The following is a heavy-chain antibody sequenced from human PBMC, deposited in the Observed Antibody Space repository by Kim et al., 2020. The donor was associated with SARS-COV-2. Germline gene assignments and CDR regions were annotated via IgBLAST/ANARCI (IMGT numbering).Heavy chain of an antibody. CDR2: IWYDGSNK. CDR3: ARGGWDPYCSGGSCYFDY. CDR1: GFTFSSYG. J-gene: IGHJ4*02. Sequence: GGSLRLSCAASGFTFSSYGMHWVRQAPGKGLEWVAVIWYDGSNKYYADSVKGRFTISRDNSKNTLYLQMNSLRAEDTAVYYCARGGWDPYCSGGSCYFDYWGQGTLVTVSS. V-gene: IGHV3-33*01. D-gene: IGHD2-15*01.